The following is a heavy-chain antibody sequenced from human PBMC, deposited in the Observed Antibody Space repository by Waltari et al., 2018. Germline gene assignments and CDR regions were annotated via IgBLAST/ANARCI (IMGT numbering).Heavy chain of an antibody. V-gene: IGHV3-74*01. D-gene: IGHD3-3*01. Sequence: EVQLVESGGGLVQPGASLRLSCAASGFTFSSHWMHWVRQAPGKGLVWVSRIKSDGTSTSYADSVKGRFTISRDNAKNTLYLQMNSLRAEDTAVYYCARAEGNFDFWSGYKYWGQGTLVTVSS. CDR1: GFTFSSHW. CDR3: ARAEGNFDFWSGYKY. J-gene: IGHJ4*02. CDR2: IKSDGTST.